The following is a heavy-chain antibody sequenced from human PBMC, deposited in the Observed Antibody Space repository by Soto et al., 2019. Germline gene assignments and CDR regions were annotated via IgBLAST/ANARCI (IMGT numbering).Heavy chain of an antibody. CDR2: INTDGSST. J-gene: IGHJ4*02. V-gene: IGHV3-74*01. D-gene: IGHD2-2*01. Sequence: GGSLRLSCAASGFTFSSYWMHWVRQAPGKGLVWVSRINTDGSSTSYADSVRGRFTISRDNAKNTVYLQINSLSAEDTAVYYCARVGLAAATDYWGQGTLVTVSS. CDR3: ARVGLAAATDY. CDR1: GFTFSSYW.